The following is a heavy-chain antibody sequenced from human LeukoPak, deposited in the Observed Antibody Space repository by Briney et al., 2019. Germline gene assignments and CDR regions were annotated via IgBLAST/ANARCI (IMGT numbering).Heavy chain of an antibody. V-gene: IGHV4-39*07. J-gene: IGHJ3*01. D-gene: IGHD6-19*01. CDR2: IYYSKNT. CDR3: ASGSGWNDACDF. CDR1: GGSISSSSAY. Sequence: PSETLSLTCTVSGGSISSSSAYWGWIRQPPGKGLEWIGSIYYSKNTYYNPSLKSRVTISADTSKNQFSLKMSSVTAADTAVYYCASGSGWNDACDFWGQGTMVTVSS.